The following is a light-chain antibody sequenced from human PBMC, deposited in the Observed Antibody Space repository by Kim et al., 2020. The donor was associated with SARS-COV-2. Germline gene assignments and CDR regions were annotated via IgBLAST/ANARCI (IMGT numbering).Light chain of an antibody. CDR2: AAS. Sequence: YIGDRVTVTCRASQDIGNYLNWYQQKPGKGPRLLIYAASTLKSGVPSRFSGDGSGTDFTLVISGLQLDDFATYFCQQSYSSPRFTFGPGTKVDIK. CDR3: QQSYSSPRFT. V-gene: IGKV1-39*01. CDR1: QDIGNY. J-gene: IGKJ3*01.